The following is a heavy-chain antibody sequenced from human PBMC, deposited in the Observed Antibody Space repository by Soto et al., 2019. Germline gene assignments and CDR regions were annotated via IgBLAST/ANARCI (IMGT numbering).Heavy chain of an antibody. CDR1: GGSISSYY. CDR3: AREKQYSSRWYHDY. D-gene: IGHD6-13*01. J-gene: IGHJ4*02. Sequence: PSETLSLTCTVSGGSISSYYWSWFRQPPGKGLEWIGYIYYSGSTNYNPSLKSRVTISVDTSKNQFSLKLSSVTAADTAVYYCAREKQYSSRWYHDYWGQGTLVT. V-gene: IGHV4-59*01. CDR2: IYYSGST.